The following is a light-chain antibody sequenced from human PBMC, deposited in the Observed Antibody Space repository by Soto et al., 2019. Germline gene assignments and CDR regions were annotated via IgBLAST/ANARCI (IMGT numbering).Light chain of an antibody. V-gene: IGLV2-14*03. Sequence: QSALTQPASVSGSPGQSITISCTGTSSDVGAYNYVSWYQQHPGQAPKLMIYDVSSRPSGVSDRFSGSKSGNTASLTISGLQAEDEADYYCYSCSRSSGTRYVFGTGTKVTVL. CDR3: YSCSRSSGTRYV. CDR1: SSDVGAYNY. CDR2: DVS. J-gene: IGLJ1*01.